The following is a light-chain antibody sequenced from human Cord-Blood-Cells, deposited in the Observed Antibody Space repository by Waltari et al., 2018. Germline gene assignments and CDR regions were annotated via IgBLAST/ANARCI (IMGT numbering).Light chain of an antibody. V-gene: IGKV4-1*01. CDR2: WAS. CDR3: QQYYSTPWT. CDR1: QSVLYSSNNNNY. J-gene: IGKJ1*01. Sequence: DIVMTQSPDSLAVSLGERATIYCKSSQSVLYSSNNNNYLAWYQQKPGQPPKLLIYWASTRESGVPDRFSGSGSGTDFTLTISSLQAEDVAVYYCQQYYSTPWTFGQGTKVEIK.